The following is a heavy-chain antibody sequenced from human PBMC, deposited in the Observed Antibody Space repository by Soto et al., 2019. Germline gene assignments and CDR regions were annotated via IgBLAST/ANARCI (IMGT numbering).Heavy chain of an antibody. CDR2: ISYDGSNK. Sequence: GGSLRLSCVVAGFTVISSNYMSWVRQTPGKGLEWVAVISYDGSNKYYADSVKGRFTISRDNSKNTLYLQMNSLRAEDTAVYYCAKEGTSSGYPDFDYWGQGTLVTVSS. D-gene: IGHD3-22*01. CDR3: AKEGTSSGYPDFDY. CDR1: GFTVISSNY. V-gene: IGHV3-30*18. J-gene: IGHJ4*02.